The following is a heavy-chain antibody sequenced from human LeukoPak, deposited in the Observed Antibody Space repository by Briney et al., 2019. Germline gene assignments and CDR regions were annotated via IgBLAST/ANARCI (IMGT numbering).Heavy chain of an antibody. V-gene: IGHV3-30*04. D-gene: IGHD3-16*01. CDR3: VGHSDY. CDR1: GFTFSSYA. Sequence: QPGRSLRLSCAASGFTFSSYAMHWVRQAPGKGLEWVAVISYDGSNKYYADSVKGRFTISRDNAKNSLYLQMNSLRAEDTAVYYCVGHSDYWGQGTLVTVSS. CDR2: ISYDGSNK. J-gene: IGHJ4*02.